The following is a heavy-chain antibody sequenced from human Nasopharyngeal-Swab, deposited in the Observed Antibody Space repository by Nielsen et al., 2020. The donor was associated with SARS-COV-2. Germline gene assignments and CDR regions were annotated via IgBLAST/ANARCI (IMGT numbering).Heavy chain of an antibody. V-gene: IGHV3-21*01. CDR2: ISSSSSYI. Sequence: GGSLRLSCAASGFTFSSYSMNWVRQAPGKGLEWVSSISSSSSYIYYADSVKGRFTISRDNAKNSLYLQMNSLRAEDTAVYYCARGPNVDFWSGILEDYYYYYGMDVWGQGTTVTVSS. CDR3: ARGPNVDFWSGILEDYYYYYGMDV. J-gene: IGHJ6*02. D-gene: IGHD3-3*01. CDR1: GFTFSSYS.